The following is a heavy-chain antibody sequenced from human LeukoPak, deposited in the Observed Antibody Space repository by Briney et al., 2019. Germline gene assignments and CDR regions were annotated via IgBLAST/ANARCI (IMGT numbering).Heavy chain of an antibody. D-gene: IGHD6-13*01. Sequence: SETLSLTCAVSGDSISSGGYSWRWIRQPPGKGLEWIGYIYHSGSTYYNPSLKSRVTISVDRSKNQFSLKLSSVTAADTAVYYCARGLSVVAAADLYFGYWGQGTLVTVSS. CDR1: GDSISSGGYS. V-gene: IGHV4-30-2*01. CDR3: ARGLSVVAAADLYFGY. J-gene: IGHJ4*02. CDR2: IYHSGST.